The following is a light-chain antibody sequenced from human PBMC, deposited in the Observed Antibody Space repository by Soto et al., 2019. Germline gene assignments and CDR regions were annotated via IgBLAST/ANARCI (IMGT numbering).Light chain of an antibody. CDR2: DVS. CDR1: SSDVGAYNY. CDR3: SSFTTSSTLV. Sequence: QSALAQPASMSGSPGQSITISCIGTSSDVGAYNYVSWYRHHPGKAPKLMIYDVSNRPSGVSSRFSGSKSGNTASLTISGLQAEDEADYYCSSFTTSSTLVFGTGTKLTVL. J-gene: IGLJ1*01. V-gene: IGLV2-14*03.